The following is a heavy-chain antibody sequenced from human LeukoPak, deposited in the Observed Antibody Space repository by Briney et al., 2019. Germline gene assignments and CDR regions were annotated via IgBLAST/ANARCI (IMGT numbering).Heavy chain of an antibody. CDR3: ARVGGGYSSSWYSD. CDR1: GGTFSSYA. Sequence: SVKVSCKASGGTFSSYAISWVRQAPGQGLEWMGGIIPIFGTANYAQKFQGRVTMTRDMSTSTVYMELSSLRSEDTAVYYCARVGGGYSSSWYSDWGQGTLVTVSS. D-gene: IGHD6-13*01. V-gene: IGHV1-69*05. CDR2: IIPIFGTA. J-gene: IGHJ4*02.